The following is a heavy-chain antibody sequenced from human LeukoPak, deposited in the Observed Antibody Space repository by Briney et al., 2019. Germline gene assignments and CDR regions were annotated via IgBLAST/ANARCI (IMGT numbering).Heavy chain of an antibody. V-gene: IGHV4-59*08. J-gene: IGHJ4*02. CDR2: IYYSGST. Sequence: SETLSLTCTVSGGSISSYYWSWLRQPPGKGLEWIGYIYYSGSTYYNPSLKSRVTISVDTSKNQFSLKLSSVTAADTAVYYCARGGDGFHYWGQGTLVTVSS. CDR3: ARGGDGFHY. CDR1: GGSISSYY. D-gene: IGHD3-16*01.